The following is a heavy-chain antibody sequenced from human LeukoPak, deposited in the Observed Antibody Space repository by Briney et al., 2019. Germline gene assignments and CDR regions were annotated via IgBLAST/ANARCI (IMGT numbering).Heavy chain of an antibody. V-gene: IGHV3-33*01. Sequence: GGSLRLSCAASGFTFSSYGMHWVRQAPGKGLEWVAVIWSDGSNTYYADSVKGRFTISRDDSKNTLFLQMNSLRAEDTAVYYCVRDPDALDFWGQGTPVTVSS. CDR3: VRDPDALDF. J-gene: IGHJ4*02. CDR1: GFTFSSYG. CDR2: IWSDGSNT.